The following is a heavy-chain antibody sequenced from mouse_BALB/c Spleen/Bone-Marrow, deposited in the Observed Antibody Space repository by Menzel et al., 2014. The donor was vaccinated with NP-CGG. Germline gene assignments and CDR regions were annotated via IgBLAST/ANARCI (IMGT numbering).Heavy chain of an antibody. Sequence: QVQLQQSGAELARPGASVKMSCKASGYTFTSYTIQWVERRPGQGLEWVGYIVPSSGYTDYNQNFKDKTTLTADKSSSTAYMQLSSLTSADSAVYYCAREARTGAWFAYWGQGTLVTVSA. CDR3: AREARTGAWFAY. CDR1: GYTFTSYT. J-gene: IGHJ3*01. V-gene: IGHV1-4*02. D-gene: IGHD4-1*01. CDR2: IVPSSGYT.